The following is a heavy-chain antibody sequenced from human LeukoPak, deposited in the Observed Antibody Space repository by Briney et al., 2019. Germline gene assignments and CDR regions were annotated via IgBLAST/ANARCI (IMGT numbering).Heavy chain of an antibody. V-gene: IGHV4-59*01. CDR2: IYNSGGT. CDR1: GGSISIYY. J-gene: IGHJ4*02. D-gene: IGHD1-26*01. Sequence: SETLSLTCTVSGGSISIYYWSWIRQPPGKGLEWIGYIYNSGGTYCNPSLKSRVTISVDTSKNQFSLRLSSVTAADAAVYYCVRDRELNYWGQGTLVTVSS. CDR3: VRDRELNY.